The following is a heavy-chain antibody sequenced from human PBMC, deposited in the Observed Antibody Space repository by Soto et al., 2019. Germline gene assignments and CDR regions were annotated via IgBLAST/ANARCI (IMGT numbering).Heavy chain of an antibody. J-gene: IGHJ6*02. CDR1: GFTFSSYG. V-gene: IGHV3-33*01. CDR3: ARERVTTGGYCNYGMDT. Sequence: GGSLRLSCAASGFTFSSYGMHWVRQAPGKGLEWVAVIWYDGSNKYYADSVKGRFTISRDNSKNTLYLQMNSLRAEDTAVYYCARERVTTGGYCNYGMDTWGQGTTFTIAS. CDR2: IWYDGSNK. D-gene: IGHD2-21*02.